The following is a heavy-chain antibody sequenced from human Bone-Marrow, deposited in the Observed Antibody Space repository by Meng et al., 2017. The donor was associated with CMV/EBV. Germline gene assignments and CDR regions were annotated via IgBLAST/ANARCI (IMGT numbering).Heavy chain of an antibody. V-gene: IGHV3-7*01. Sequence: GESLKISCAASGFTFSSYWMTWVRQAPGKGLEWVANIKEDGSGKYYVDSVRGRFTISRDNAKNSLYLQMNSLRVEDTAVYYCACVSSEDFWSGRYPSGCYGMDVWGQGTTVTVSS. D-gene: IGHD3-3*01. CDR3: ACVSSEDFWSGRYPSGCYGMDV. CDR1: GFTFSSYW. CDR2: IKEDGSGK. J-gene: IGHJ6*02.